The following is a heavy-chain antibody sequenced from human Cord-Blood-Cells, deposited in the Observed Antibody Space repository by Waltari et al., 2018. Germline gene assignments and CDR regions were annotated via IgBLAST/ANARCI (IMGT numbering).Heavy chain of an antibody. CDR3: ARASYDFWSGYPDY. D-gene: IGHD3-3*01. V-gene: IGHV3-7*01. Sequence: EVQLVESGGGLVQPGGPLRLSCAASGFTFSSYWMCWVRQAPGKGLEWVANIKQDGSEKYYVDSVKGRFTISRDNAKNSLYLQMNSLRAEDTAVYYCARASYDFWSGYPDYWGQGTLVTVSS. J-gene: IGHJ4*02. CDR1: GFTFSSYW. CDR2: IKQDGSEK.